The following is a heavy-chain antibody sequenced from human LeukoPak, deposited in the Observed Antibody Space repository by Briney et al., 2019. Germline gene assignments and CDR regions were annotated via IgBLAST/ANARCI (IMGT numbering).Heavy chain of an antibody. CDR1: AYSISSGYY. J-gene: IGHJ4*02. Sequence: SETLSLTCTVSAYSISSGYYWGWIRQPPGKGLERIGSIYYSGSTYYNPSLKSRVTISVDTSKNQFSLKLSSVTAADTAVYYCARHRISGSSFYFDYWGQGTLVTVSS. D-gene: IGHD1-26*01. CDR2: IYYSGST. V-gene: IGHV4-38-2*02. CDR3: ARHRISGSSFYFDY.